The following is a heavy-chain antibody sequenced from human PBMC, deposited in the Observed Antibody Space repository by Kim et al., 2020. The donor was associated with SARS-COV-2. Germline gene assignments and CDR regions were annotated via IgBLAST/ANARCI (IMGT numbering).Heavy chain of an antibody. D-gene: IGHD5-18*01. CDR1: GGSISSCGCS. Sequence: SETLSLTCAVSGGSISSCGCSWSWIRQPPGKGLEWIAYFYHSGSTYYNPSLKSRVIVSVDKSKHQFSLNLSSATAADTAVYYCAREDKTMVAFDQWGQGTPVTVSS. J-gene: IGHJ4*02. CDR3: AREDKTMVAFDQ. V-gene: IGHV4-30-2*01. CDR2: FYHSGST.